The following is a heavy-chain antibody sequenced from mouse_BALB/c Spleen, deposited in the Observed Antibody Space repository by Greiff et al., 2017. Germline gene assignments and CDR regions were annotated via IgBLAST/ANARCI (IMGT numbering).Heavy chain of an antibody. CDR2: ISSGSSTI. J-gene: IGHJ2*01. Sequence: EVKLVESGGGLVKPGGSRKLSCAASGFTFSSFGMHWVRQAPEKGLEWVAYISSGSSTIYYADTVKGRFTISRDNPKNTLFLQMTSLRSEDTAMYYCARSPRYYFDYWGQGTTLTVSS. V-gene: IGHV5-17*02. CDR1: GFTFSSFG. CDR3: ARSPRYYFDY.